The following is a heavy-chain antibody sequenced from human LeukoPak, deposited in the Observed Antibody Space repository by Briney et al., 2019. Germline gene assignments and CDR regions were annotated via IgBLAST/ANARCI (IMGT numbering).Heavy chain of an antibody. J-gene: IGHJ4*02. Sequence: SQTLSLTCAIPGDSVPSNSAAWNWIRQSPSRGLEWLGRSYYRSKWYNDYAVSVKSRITINPDTSKNQFSLQLNSVTPEDTAVYYCARAHDSSGYYLYYFDYWGQGTLVTVSS. V-gene: IGHV6-1*01. CDR3: ARAHDSSGYYLYYFDY. CDR1: GDSVPSNSAA. D-gene: IGHD3-22*01. CDR2: SYYRSKWYN.